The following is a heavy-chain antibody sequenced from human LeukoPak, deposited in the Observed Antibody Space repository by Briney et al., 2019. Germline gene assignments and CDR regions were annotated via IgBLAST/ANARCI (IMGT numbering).Heavy chain of an antibody. CDR2: IYYSGST. CDR3: ASSIAAAGTHHYFDY. CDR1: GYSISSGYY. D-gene: IGHD6-13*01. J-gene: IGHJ4*02. V-gene: IGHV4-61*01. Sequence: SETLSLTCTVSGYSISSGYYWGWIRQPPGKGLEWIGYIYYSGSTNYNPSLKSRVTISVDTSKNQFSLKLSSVTAADTAVYYCASSIAAAGTHHYFDYWGQGTLVTVSS.